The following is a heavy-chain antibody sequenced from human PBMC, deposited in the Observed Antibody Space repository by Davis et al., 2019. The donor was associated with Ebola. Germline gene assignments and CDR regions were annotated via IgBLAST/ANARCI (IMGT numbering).Heavy chain of an antibody. J-gene: IGHJ6*02. CDR2: ISGSGGST. V-gene: IGHV3-23*01. CDR3: AKSGYCSGGSCHDLRYYYYYGMDV. Sequence: PGGSLRLSCAASGFTFSSYAMSWVRQAPGKGLEWVSAISGSGGSTYYADSVKGRFTISRDNSKNTLYLQMNSLRAEDTAVYYCAKSGYCSGGSCHDLRYYYYYGMDVWGQGTTVTVSS. CDR1: GFTFSSYA. D-gene: IGHD2-15*01.